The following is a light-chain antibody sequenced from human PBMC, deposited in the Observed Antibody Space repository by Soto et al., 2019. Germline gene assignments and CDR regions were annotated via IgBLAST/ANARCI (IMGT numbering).Light chain of an antibody. CDR1: QSISGT. Sequence: EIVMTQSPATLSVSPGGRATLSFRASQSISGTLAWYQQKPGQAPRPLIYAASTRATGFPARFSGSGSGTEFTLTISSLQSEDFAVYYCQQYAEGPPITFGQGTRLEIK. V-gene: IGKV3-15*01. CDR3: QQYAEGPPIT. CDR2: AAS. J-gene: IGKJ5*01.